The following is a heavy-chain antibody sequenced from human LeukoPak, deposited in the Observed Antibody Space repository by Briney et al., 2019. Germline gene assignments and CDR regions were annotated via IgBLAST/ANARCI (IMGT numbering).Heavy chain of an antibody. V-gene: IGHV3-7*01. D-gene: IGHD6-19*01. CDR3: ARDTCGGWYGLIDY. J-gene: IGHJ4*02. Sequence: GGSLRLSCEASGFTFTSFWMSWVRQAPGKGLEWVANIKQDGSEKYYVDPVKGRFTISRDNAKNSLYLQMNSLRAEDTAVYYCARDTCGGWYGLIDYWGQGTPVTVSS. CDR1: GFTFTSFW. CDR2: IKQDGSEK.